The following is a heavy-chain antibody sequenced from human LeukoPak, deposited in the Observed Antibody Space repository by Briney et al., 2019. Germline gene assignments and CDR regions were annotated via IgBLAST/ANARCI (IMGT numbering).Heavy chain of an antibody. CDR3: ARARYYYGSENLYVSRFDP. J-gene: IGHJ5*02. V-gene: IGHV4-61*09. CDR2: IYQSGSA. D-gene: IGHD3-10*01. Sequence: SETLSLTCTVSGDSISSGSYYWSWIRQTAGKELEWIGHIYQSGSANYNSSLKSRVTISIDTSNNHFSLRVNSMTAADTAVYYCARARYYYGSENLYVSRFDPWGQGTLVTVSS. CDR1: GDSISSGSYY.